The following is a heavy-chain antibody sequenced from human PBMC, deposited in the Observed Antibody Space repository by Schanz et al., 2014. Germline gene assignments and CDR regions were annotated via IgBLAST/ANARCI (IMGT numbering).Heavy chain of an antibody. V-gene: IGHV4-39*01. J-gene: IGHJ5*02. D-gene: IGHD3-22*01. CDR1: GTSITSGTYY. CDR3: ARPSSVVGITGWFDT. Sequence: QLQLRESGPGLVKPSETLSLICSVSGTSITSGTYYWGWIRQPPGKGPEWIGSISYSGNTYYTPSLKSRVTIPLATAKTQFSLKLTSVTAADTAVYYCARPSSVVGITGWFDTWGQVTLVTVSS. CDR2: ISYSGNT.